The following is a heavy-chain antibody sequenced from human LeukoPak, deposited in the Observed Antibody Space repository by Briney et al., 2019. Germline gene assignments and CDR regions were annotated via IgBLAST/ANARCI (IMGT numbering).Heavy chain of an antibody. CDR1: VVTFSGSA. D-gene: IGHD2-15*01. CDR3: AKLGYCSGGSCYDY. Sequence: GGSLRLSCADSVVTFSGSATHWVRQASGEGLEWVGRIRSKANSYATAYAASVKARFTISRDDSKNTAYLQMNSLRAEDTAVYYCAKLGYCSGGSCYDYWGQGTLVTVSS. J-gene: IGHJ4*02. CDR2: IRSKANSYAT. V-gene: IGHV3-73*01.